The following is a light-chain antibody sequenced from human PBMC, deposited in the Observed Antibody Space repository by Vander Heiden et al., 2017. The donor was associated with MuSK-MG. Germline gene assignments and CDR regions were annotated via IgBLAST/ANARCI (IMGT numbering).Light chain of an antibody. CDR3: QSYDSSLSGSV. Sequence: QSVLTQPSSVSGAPGQRVPTSCTGSSSNIVAGFVVHWYQQLPGTAPKLLIYENTNRPSGVPDRFSGSKSGTSASLAITGLQAEDEADYYCQSYDSSLSGSVFGGGTKLTVL. J-gene: IGLJ3*02. V-gene: IGLV1-40*01. CDR1: SSNIVAGFV. CDR2: ENT.